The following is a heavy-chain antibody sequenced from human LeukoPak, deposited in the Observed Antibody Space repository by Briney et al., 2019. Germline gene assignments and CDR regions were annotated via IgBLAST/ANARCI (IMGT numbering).Heavy chain of an antibody. CDR2: IYSSGST. J-gene: IGHJ4*02. V-gene: IGHV4-59*10. D-gene: IGHD3-22*01. CDR1: VGSLSGYY. Sequence: SETLSLTCAVYVGSLSGYYWSGIRQPAGEGLEWIGRIYSSGSTNYNPSPKRPVTISLDTSKNQFCLKKNSVTAADTAEYYCAGHRGAEHYYGSTGYYYFDYWGQGTLVTVSS. CDR3: AGHRGAEHYYGSTGYYYFDY.